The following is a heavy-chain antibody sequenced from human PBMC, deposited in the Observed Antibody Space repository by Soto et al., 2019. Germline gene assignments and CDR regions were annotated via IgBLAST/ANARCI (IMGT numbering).Heavy chain of an antibody. Sequence: QVQLVQSGAEVKKPGSSVKVSCKVSGGDFNNYVITWVRQAPGQGLEWMGGIIPFYGSTNYAQNFQGRITITADGSTSTADMELSSLMSDDTAVYYCAKEKTAYGGLAYYWGQGTLVTVSS. J-gene: IGHJ4*02. V-gene: IGHV1-69*01. CDR2: IIPFYGST. CDR3: AKEKTAYGGLAYY. CDR1: GGDFNNYV. D-gene: IGHD4-17*01.